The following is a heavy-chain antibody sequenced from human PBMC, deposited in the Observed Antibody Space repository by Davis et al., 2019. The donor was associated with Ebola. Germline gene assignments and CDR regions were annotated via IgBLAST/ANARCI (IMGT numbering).Heavy chain of an antibody. CDR1: GDSVSSGITG. Sequence: PSETLSLTCAISGDSVSSGITGWNWIRQSPSRGLEWLGRTYYSSKWYYDYAVSVRSRMTINTDTSKNQFSLHLNSVTPEDTGVYYCASGWLREKFDPWGQGTLVTVSS. J-gene: IGHJ5*02. CDR2: TYYSSKWYY. CDR3: ASGWLREKFDP. V-gene: IGHV6-1*01. D-gene: IGHD6-19*01.